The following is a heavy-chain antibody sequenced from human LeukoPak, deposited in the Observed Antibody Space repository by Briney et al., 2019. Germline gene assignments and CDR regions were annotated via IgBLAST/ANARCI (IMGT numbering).Heavy chain of an antibody. CDR3: ARDFRSYYYYYMDV. CDR2: IYYSGST. Sequence: SETLSLTCTVSGGSISSYYWSWIRQPPGKGLEWIGYIYYSGSTNYNPSLKSRVTISVDTSKNQFSLKLSSVTAADTAVYYCARDFRSYYYYYMDVWGKGTTVTISS. V-gene: IGHV4-59*01. J-gene: IGHJ6*03. CDR1: GGSISSYY.